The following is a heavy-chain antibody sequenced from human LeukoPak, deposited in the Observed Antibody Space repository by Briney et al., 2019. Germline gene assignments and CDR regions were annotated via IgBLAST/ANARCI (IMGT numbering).Heavy chain of an antibody. Sequence: PGGSLRLSCAASGFTFDDYAMHWVRQAPGKGLGWVSGISWNSGSIGYADSVKGRFTISRDNAKNSQYLQMNSLRAEDTALYYCAKDLSGSYPRGFDYWGQGTLVTVSS. D-gene: IGHD1-26*01. V-gene: IGHV3-9*01. CDR3: AKDLSGSYPRGFDY. J-gene: IGHJ4*02. CDR1: GFTFDDYA. CDR2: ISWNSGSI.